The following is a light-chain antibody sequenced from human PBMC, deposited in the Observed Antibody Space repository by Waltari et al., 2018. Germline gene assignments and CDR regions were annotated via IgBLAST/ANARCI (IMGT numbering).Light chain of an antibody. J-gene: IGKJ2*01. CDR1: QSVGTW. CDR3: QQYSSFST. CDR2: MAS. Sequence: DIQMTQSPFTLSASVGDRVTISCRDSQSVGTWLAWYQQKPGKAPKLLIYMASSLDSGVPSRFSGSGSGTDFTLTISSLQPDDFATYSCQQYSSFSTFGQGTKV. V-gene: IGKV1-5*03.